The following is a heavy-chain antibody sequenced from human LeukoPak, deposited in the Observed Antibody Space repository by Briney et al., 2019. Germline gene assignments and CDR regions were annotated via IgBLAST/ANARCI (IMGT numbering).Heavy chain of an antibody. J-gene: IGHJ6*03. CDR1: GGSISSSSYY. D-gene: IGHD3-10*01. CDR2: IYYSGST. CDR3: ARDTHDYGSGSYRYYYYMDV. Sequence: SETLSLTCTVSGGSISSSSYYWGWIPQPPGKGLEWIGSIYYSGSTYYNPSLKSRVTISVDTSKNQFSLKLSSVTAADTAVYYCARDTHDYGSGSYRYYYYMDVWGKGTTVTVSS. V-gene: IGHV4-39*07.